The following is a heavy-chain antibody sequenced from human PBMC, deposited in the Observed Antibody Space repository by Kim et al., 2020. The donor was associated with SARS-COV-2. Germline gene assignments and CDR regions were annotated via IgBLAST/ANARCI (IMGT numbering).Heavy chain of an antibody. J-gene: IGHJ3*02. D-gene: IGHD6-19*01. CDR3: AKDVGHSSGWWGSAFDI. V-gene: IGHV3-23*01. Sequence: GKGRFTISRDNSKNTLYLQMNSLRAEDTAVYYCAKDVGHSSGWWGSAFDIWGQGTMVTVSS.